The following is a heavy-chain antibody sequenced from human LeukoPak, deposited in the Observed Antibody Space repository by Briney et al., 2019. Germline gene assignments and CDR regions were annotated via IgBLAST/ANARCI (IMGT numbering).Heavy chain of an antibody. CDR2: INPNSGGT. J-gene: IGHJ5*02. CDR1: GYTFTGYY. V-gene: IGHV1-2*02. D-gene: IGHD1-26*01. Sequence: GASVKVSCKASGYTFTGYYMHWVRQAPGQGLEWMGWINPNSGGTNYAQKFQGRVTMTRDTSISTAYMELSRLRSDDTAVYYCARGYLVEATDWFDPWGQGTLVTVSS. CDR3: ARGYLVEATDWFDP.